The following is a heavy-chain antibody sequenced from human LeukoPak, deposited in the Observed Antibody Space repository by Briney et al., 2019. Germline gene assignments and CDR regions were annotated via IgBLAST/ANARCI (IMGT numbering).Heavy chain of an antibody. CDR1: GFTFSSYW. Sequence: QTGGSLRLSCAASGFTFSSYWMHWVRQAPGKGLVWVSRINSDGSSTSYADSVKGRFTISRDNAKNTLYLQMNSLRAEDTAVYYCARGSEVVAAANNWFDPWGQGTLVTVSS. J-gene: IGHJ5*02. D-gene: IGHD2-2*01. V-gene: IGHV3-74*01. CDR3: ARGSEVVAAANNWFDP. CDR2: INSDGSST.